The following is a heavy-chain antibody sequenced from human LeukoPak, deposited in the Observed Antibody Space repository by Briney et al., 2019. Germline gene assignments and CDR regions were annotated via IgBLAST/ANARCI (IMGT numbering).Heavy chain of an antibody. J-gene: IGHJ4*02. CDR3: ARIAVAGTDFDY. D-gene: IGHD6-19*01. CDR1: GGSISSYY. V-gene: IGHV4-59*01. CDR2: IYYSGST. Sequence: SETLSLTCTVSGGSISSYYWSWIRQPPGKGLERIGYIYYSGSTNYNPSLKSRVTISVDTSKNQFSLKLSSVAAADTAVYYCARIAVAGTDFDYWGQGTLVTVSS.